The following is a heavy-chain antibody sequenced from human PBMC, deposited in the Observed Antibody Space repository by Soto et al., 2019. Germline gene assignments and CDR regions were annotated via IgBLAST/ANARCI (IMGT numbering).Heavy chain of an antibody. CDR2: ISGSGGST. CDR1: GFTFSSYA. CDR3: AKDQNLVYYFDY. D-gene: IGHD2-8*01. J-gene: IGHJ4*02. V-gene: IGHV3-23*01. Sequence: VQLLESGGGLVQPGGSLRLSCAASGFTFSSYAMSWVRQAPGKGLEWVSAISGSGGSTYYADSVKGRFTISRDNSKNTLYLHKNSLRGEDTAVYYCAKDQNLVYYFDYWGQGTLVTVSS.